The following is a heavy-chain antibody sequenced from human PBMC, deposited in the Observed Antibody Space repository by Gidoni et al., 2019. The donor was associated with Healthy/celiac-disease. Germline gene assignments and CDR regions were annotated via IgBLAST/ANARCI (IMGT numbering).Heavy chain of an antibody. CDR1: GGSFSGYY. CDR3: ARGGFSPAHSRRGFDY. V-gene: IGHV4-34*01. D-gene: IGHD2-2*01. CDR2: INHSGST. Sequence: QVPLPQWGAGLLKPSETLSLTCAVYGGSFSGYYWRWIRQPPGKGLEWIGEINHSGSTNYNPSLKSRVTISGDTSKNQCSLKLSSVTAADTAVYYCARGGFSPAHSRRGFDYWGQGTLVTVSS. J-gene: IGHJ4*02.